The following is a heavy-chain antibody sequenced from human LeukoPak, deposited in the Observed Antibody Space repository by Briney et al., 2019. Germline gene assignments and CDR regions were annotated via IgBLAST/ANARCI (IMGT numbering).Heavy chain of an antibody. CDR2: ITRDGGST. V-gene: IGHV3-43*02. CDR1: GFTFDDYA. CDR3: AKARGSYYIDYFDS. J-gene: IGHJ4*02. D-gene: IGHD1-26*01. Sequence: PGGSLRLSCAASGFTFDDYAMHWVRQAPGKGLQWVSLITRDGGSTYYADSVKGRFTISRDNSRNSLYLQMNSLRTEDTALCYCAKARGSYYIDYFDSWGQGTLVTVSS.